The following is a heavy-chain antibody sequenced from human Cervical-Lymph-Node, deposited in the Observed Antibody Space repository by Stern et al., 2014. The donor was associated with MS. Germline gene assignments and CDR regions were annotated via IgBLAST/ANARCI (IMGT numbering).Heavy chain of an antibody. CDR1: GFTFDDYA. V-gene: IGHV3-49*05. D-gene: IGHD3-22*01. Sequence: EVQLVESGGGVVKPGRSLRLSCTTSGFTFDDYAMNWFRQAPGQGLEWVGFIRSEAYGGTTEYAATVRGRFTISRDDSKSVAYLQMTSLRIEDTAVYYCAGRYYSDMTWGQGTRVTVSS. CDR3: AGRYYSDMT. CDR2: IRSEAYGGTT. J-gene: IGHJ5*02.